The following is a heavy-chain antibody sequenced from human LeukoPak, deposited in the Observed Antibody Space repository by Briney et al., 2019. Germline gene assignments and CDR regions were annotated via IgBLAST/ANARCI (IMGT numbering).Heavy chain of an antibody. CDR1: GFTFSSYG. J-gene: IGHJ4*02. V-gene: IGHV3-30*02. CDR3: AKYPLGYCSRASCRYLDY. Sequence: GGSMRLSCAASGFTFSSYGMHWVRQAPGKGLEWVAFIQYDGSNKYYADSVKGRFTISRDNSKNTLFLQMNSLRPEDAAVFYCAKYPLGYCSRASCRYLDYWGQGTLVTVSS. D-gene: IGHD2-2*01. CDR2: IQYDGSNK.